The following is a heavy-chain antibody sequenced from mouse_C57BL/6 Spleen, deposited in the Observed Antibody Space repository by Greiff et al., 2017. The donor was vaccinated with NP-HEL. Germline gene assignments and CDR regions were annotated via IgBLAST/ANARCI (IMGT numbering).Heavy chain of an antibody. CDR1: GYTFTDYN. Sequence: VQLQQSGPELVKPGASVKIPCKASGYTFTDYNMDWVKQSHGKSLEWIGDINPNNGGTIYNQKFKGKATLTVDKSSSTAYMELRSLTSEDTAVYYCARTHYGSSPPDYWGQGTTLTVSS. V-gene: IGHV1-18*01. D-gene: IGHD1-1*01. CDR2: INPNNGGT. J-gene: IGHJ2*01. CDR3: ARTHYGSSPPDY.